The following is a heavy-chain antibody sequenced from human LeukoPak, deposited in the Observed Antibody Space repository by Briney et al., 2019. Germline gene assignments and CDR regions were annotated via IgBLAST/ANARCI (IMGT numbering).Heavy chain of an antibody. V-gene: IGHV1-8*01. CDR2: MNPNSGNT. CDR3: ARGAPYYYGMDV. Sequence: ALVKVSCKASGYTFTSYDINWVRQATGQGLEWMGWMNPNSGNTGYAQKFQGRVTMTRNTSISTAYMELSSLRSEDTAVYYCARGAPYYYGMDVWGQGTTVTVSS. CDR1: GYTFTSYD. J-gene: IGHJ6*02.